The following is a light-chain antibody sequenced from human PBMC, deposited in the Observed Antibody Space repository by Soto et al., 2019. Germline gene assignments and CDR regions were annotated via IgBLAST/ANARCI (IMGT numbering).Light chain of an antibody. CDR2: SNN. CDR3: AAWDDSLNGYV. CDR1: SSNIGSNT. Sequence: QSVLTQPPSASGTPGQRVTISCSGSSSNIGSNTVNWYQQLPGTAPKLLIYSNNQRPSGVPDRFSGSKSGTSASLAISGLHSEDEADYYCAAWDDSLNGYVFGTGTRSPS. J-gene: IGLJ1*01. V-gene: IGLV1-44*01.